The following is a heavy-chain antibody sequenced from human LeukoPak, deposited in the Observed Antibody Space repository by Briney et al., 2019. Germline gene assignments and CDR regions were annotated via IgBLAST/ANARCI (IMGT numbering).Heavy chain of an antibody. CDR3: XXVMGSGWTGFDY. Sequence: SQTLSLTCTVSGGSISSGGYYWSWIRQHPGKGLEWIGYIYYSGSTYYNPSLKSRVTISVDTSKNQFSLKLSSVTAADTAVYYXXXVMGSGWTGFDYWGQGTLVTVSS. CDR1: GGSISSGGYY. CDR2: IYYSGST. D-gene: IGHD6-19*01. V-gene: IGHV4-31*03. J-gene: IGHJ4*02.